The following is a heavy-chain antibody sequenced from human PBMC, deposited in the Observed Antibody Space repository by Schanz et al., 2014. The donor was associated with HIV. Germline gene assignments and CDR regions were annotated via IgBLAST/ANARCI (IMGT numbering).Heavy chain of an antibody. CDR2: IKSKTDGGTT. J-gene: IGHJ4*02. CDR3: TTRRVLGVVQDF. Sequence: EVQVVESGGGLVKPGGSLRLSCAPSGFPFGYAWMSWVRQAPGKGLEWVALIKSKTDGGTTDYAAPVKGRFTISRDDSKNTLYLQMNSLKTEDTAVYFCTTRRVLGVVQDFWGRGTLVTVSS. V-gene: IGHV3-15*01. D-gene: IGHD3-3*01. CDR1: GFPFGYAW.